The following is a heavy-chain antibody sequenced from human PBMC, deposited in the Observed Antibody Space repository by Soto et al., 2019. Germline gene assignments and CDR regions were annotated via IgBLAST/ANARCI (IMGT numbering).Heavy chain of an antibody. CDR1: GGSFSGYF. Sequence: QVQLQQWGAGLLKPSETLSLTCAVYGGSFSGYFWSWIRQTPGKGLEWIGEIDHSGRTKYTPSLKPRVSVSVDTSTNPFSLRLSSVTAADTALYYCAGGTTEWGQGPLVTVSS. CDR3: AGGTTE. CDR2: IDHSGRT. J-gene: IGHJ4*02. V-gene: IGHV4-34*01. D-gene: IGHD1-1*01.